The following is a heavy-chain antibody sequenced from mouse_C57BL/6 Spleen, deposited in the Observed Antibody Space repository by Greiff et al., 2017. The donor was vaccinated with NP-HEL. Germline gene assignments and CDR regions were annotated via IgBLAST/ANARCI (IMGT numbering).Heavy chain of an antibody. D-gene: IGHD1-1*01. CDR1: GYSITSGYD. V-gene: IGHV3-1*01. CDR3: ARGDYGRDYYAMDY. CDR2: ISYSGST. J-gene: IGHJ4*01. Sequence: EVQGVESGPGMVKPSQSLSLTCTVTGYSITSGYDWHWIRHFPGNKLEWMGYISYSGSTNYNPSLKSRISITHDTSKNHFFLKLNSVTTEDTATYYCARGDYGRDYYAMDYWGQGTSVTVSS.